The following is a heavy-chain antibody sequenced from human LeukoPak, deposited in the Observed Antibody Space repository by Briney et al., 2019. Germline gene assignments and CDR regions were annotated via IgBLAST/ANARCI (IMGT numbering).Heavy chain of an antibody. Sequence: GASVKVSCKASGSSFTGYFIHWVRQAPGQGLEWMGCIDPNSGDTKYARKFQGRVSMPRDTSTRTAYMELSRLRSDDTAVYFCARSGSTGYSLDYWGQGTLVTVSS. V-gene: IGHV1-2*02. CDR3: ARSGSTGYSLDY. CDR2: IDPNSGDT. CDR1: GSSFTGYF. J-gene: IGHJ4*02. D-gene: IGHD3-22*01.